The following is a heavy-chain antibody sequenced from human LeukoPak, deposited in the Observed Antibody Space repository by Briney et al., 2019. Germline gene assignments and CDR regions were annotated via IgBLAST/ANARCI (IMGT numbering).Heavy chain of an antibody. V-gene: IGHV3-23*01. Sequence: GGSLRLSCAASGFTFSSYAMSWVRQAPGKGLEWVSAISGSGGSTYYADSVKGRFTISRDNSKNTLYLQMNSLRAEDTAVYYCAKLCLKSFTNYYFDYWGQGTLVTVSS. CDR1: GFTFSSYA. J-gene: IGHJ4*02. D-gene: IGHD2-8*01. CDR2: ISGSGGST. CDR3: AKLCLKSFTNYYFDY.